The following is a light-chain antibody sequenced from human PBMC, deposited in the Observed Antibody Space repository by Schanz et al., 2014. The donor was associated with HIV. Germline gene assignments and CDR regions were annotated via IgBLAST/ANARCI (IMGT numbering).Light chain of an antibody. CDR1: SSDVGGSDS. V-gene: IGLV2-14*03. CDR2: DVS. CDR3: GSYSSGDSHWV. J-gene: IGLJ3*02. Sequence: QSALTQPASVSGSPGQSITISCTGTSSDVGGSDSVSWFQQNPGKAPRLLIYDVSNRPSGVSNRFSGSKSGNTASLTISGLQAEDEADYYCGSYSSGDSHWVFGGGTKLTVL.